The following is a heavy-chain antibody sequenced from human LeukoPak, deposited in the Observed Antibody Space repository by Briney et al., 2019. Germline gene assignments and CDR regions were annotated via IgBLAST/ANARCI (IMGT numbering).Heavy chain of an antibody. CDR2: IEQDGSDK. Sequence: GGSLRLSCAPSGFTFSSSWMSWVRQAPGKGLEWVATIEQDGSDKYFVDSVKGRFTISRDNAKNTLYLQMNSLRAEDTAVYYCARDLELVYYDSSGYDYWGQGTLVIVSS. J-gene: IGHJ4*02. CDR3: ARDLELVYYDSSGYDY. CDR1: GFTFSSSW. D-gene: IGHD3-22*01. V-gene: IGHV3-7*01.